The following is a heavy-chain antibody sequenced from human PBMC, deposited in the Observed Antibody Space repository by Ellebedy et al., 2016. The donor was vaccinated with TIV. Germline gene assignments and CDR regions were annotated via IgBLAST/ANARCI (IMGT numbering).Heavy chain of an antibody. CDR1: GFTFSTYA. Sequence: GESLKISXAASGFTFSTYAMNWVRQAPGKGLEWVSVVSGGGGSTYYVDSVQGRFTISRDNSKNTLYLQMNSLRAEDTAVYYCAKSGVESGYGKIDYWGQGTTVTVSS. V-gene: IGHV3-23*01. D-gene: IGHD5-12*01. CDR2: VSGGGGST. CDR3: AKSGVESGYGKIDY. J-gene: IGHJ4*03.